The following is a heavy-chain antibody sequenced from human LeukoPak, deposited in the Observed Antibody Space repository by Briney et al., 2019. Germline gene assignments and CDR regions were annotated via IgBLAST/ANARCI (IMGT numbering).Heavy chain of an antibody. J-gene: IGHJ6*03. V-gene: IGHV4-59*01. CDR3: AREAWSGDFWSGYKNKYHYYYYMDV. D-gene: IGHD3-3*01. Sequence: SETLSLTCTVSGGSISSYYWSWIRQPPGKGLEWIGYIYYSGSTNYNPSLKSRVTISVDTSKNQFSLKLSSVTAADTAVYYCAREAWSGDFWSGYKNKYHYYYYMDVWGKGTTVTVSS. CDR2: IYYSGST. CDR1: GGSISSYY.